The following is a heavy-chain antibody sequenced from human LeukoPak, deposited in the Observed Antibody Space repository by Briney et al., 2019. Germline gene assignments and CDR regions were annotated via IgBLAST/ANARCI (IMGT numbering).Heavy chain of an antibody. J-gene: IGHJ4*02. V-gene: IGHV3-20*01. CDR2: INWNGGST. Sequence: GGSLRLSCAASGFTFSSYWMSWVRQAPGKGLEWVSGINWNGGSTGYADSVKGRFTISRDNAKNSLYLQMNSLRAEDTALYHCARGGGELLRWTTTGNYFDYWGQGTLVTVSS. CDR1: GFTFSSYW. CDR3: ARGGGELLRWTTTGNYFDY. D-gene: IGHD1-26*01.